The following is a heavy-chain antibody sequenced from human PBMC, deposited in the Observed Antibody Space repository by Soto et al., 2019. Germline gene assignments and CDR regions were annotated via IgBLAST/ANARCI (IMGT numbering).Heavy chain of an antibody. Sequence: QLHLQESCPGLVKPSDTLSLTCAVSSASLDRDTWCWIRQPPGKGLEWICYIYPTGRPNYNPSLRGRVAISIYQSTNQSPRRLDPVSAADAAVYFCARMRVLGEISPFFAHWGQGNLVTVSS. J-gene: IGHJ4*02. V-gene: IGHV4-59*01. D-gene: IGHD3-16*02. CDR2: IYPTGRP. CDR3: ARMRVLGEISPFFAH. CDR1: SASLDRDT.